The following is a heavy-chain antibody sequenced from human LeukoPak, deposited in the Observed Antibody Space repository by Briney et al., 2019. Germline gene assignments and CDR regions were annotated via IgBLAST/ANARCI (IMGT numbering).Heavy chain of an antibody. CDR1: GFTFDDHA. CDR2: INWNSGSI. J-gene: IGHJ4*02. D-gene: IGHD3-22*01. Sequence: PGGSLRLSCAASGFTFDDHAMHWVRQAPGKGLEWVSGINWNSGSIAYADSVKGRFTISRDNAKNSLYLQMNSLRAEDTALYYCAKDFRYDSSGYIDYWGQGTLVTGSS. V-gene: IGHV3-9*01. CDR3: AKDFRYDSSGYIDY.